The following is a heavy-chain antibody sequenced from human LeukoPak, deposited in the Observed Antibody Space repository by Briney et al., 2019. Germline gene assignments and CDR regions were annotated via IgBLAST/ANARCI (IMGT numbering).Heavy chain of an antibody. D-gene: IGHD5-18*01. J-gene: IGHJ4*02. CDR1: GSSISSSSHY. V-gene: IGHV4-39*02. Sequence: SETLSLTCTVSGSSISSSSHYWGWIRQPPGKGLEGIGSIYYSGSTYYNPSLKSRVTISVDTSKNQFSLKLSSVTAADTAVYYCAREQLWLNYGGQATLVTVSS. CDR2: IYYSGST. CDR3: AREQLWLNY.